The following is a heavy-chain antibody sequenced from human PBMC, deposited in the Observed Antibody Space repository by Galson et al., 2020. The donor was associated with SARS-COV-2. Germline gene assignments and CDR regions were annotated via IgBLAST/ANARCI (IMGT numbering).Heavy chain of an antibody. CDR1: GFSLSTSGVG. Sequence: KMSGPTLVKPTQTLTLTCTFSGFSLSTSGVGVGWIRQPPGKALEWLALIYWDDDKRYSPSLKSRLTITKDPSKNQVVLTMTNMDPVDTATYYCAHLTQLDGYWYFDLWGRGTLVTVSS. D-gene: IGHD6-6*01. CDR2: IYWDDDK. V-gene: IGHV2-5*02. J-gene: IGHJ2*01. CDR3: AHLTQLDGYWYFDL.